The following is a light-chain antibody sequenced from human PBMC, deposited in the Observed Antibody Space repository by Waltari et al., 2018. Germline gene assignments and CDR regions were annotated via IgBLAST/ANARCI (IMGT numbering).Light chain of an antibody. CDR1: TSNIGDNY. Sequence: QSVLTQPPSVSAAPGQQVTISCSGSTSNIGDNYVSWYQQFPGAAPKVLIYGNDKRTTGTPDRFSASKSGTSATLDITGLQTGDEADYFCGTWDNTLSPVFGGGTTVTVL. J-gene: IGLJ2*01. V-gene: IGLV1-51*02. CDR3: GTWDNTLSPV. CDR2: GND.